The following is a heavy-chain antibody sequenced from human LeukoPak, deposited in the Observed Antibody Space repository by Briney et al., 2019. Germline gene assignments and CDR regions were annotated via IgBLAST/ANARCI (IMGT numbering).Heavy chain of an antibody. D-gene: IGHD5-18*01. CDR3: ARDRPGTYSYGYGAFDI. CDR2: ISGTSSGT. J-gene: IGHJ3*02. CDR1: RFTFSSYT. V-gene: IGHV3-21*01. Sequence: GGSLRLSCAASRFTFSSYTMSWVRQAPGKGLEWVSTISGTSSGTYYVDSVKGRFTISRDNAKNSLYLQMNSLRAEDTAVYYCARDRPGTYSYGYGAFDIWGQGTMVTVSS.